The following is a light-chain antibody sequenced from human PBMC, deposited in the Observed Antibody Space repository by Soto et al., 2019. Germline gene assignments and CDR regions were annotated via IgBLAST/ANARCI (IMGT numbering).Light chain of an antibody. V-gene: IGKV1-39*01. J-gene: IGKJ1*01. CDR2: AAS. Sequence: DIKCSQSPSSLSASVKDRVTITSLASQSISSYLNWYQQKPGKAPKLLIYAASSLQSGVPSRFSGSGSGTDFTLTISSLQPEDFATYYCLQAHYDSWTFCHGAKVDIK. CDR3: LQAHYDSWT. CDR1: QSISSY.